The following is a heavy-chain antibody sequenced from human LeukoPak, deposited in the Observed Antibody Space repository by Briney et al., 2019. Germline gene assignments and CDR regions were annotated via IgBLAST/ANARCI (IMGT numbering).Heavy chain of an antibody. CDR2: ISPNSGGT. J-gene: IGHJ3*02. D-gene: IGHD3-22*01. V-gene: IGHV1-2*02. CDR1: GYTFAGYY. Sequence: ASVKVSCKASGYTFAGYYMHWVRQAPGQGLEWMGWISPNSGGTNYAQKFRGRVTMTRDTSISTAYMELSRLRSDDTAVYYCARGAYYYDSSLTSSDAFDIWGQGTMVTVSS. CDR3: ARGAYYYDSSLTSSDAFDI.